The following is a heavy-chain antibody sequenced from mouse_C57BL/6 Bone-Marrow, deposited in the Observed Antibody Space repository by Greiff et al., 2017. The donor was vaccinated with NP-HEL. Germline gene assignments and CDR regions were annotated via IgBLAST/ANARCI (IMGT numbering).Heavy chain of an antibody. CDR2: INYDGSST. D-gene: IGHD2-5*01. CDR3: ARDRGSNYDYFGY. V-gene: IGHV5-16*01. CDR1: GFTFSDYY. Sequence: EVMLVESEGGLVQPGSSMKLSCTASGFTFSDYYMAWVRQVPEKGLEWVANINYDGSSTYYLDSLKSRFIISRDNAKNILYLQMSSLKSEDTATYYCARDRGSNYDYFGYWGQGTTLTVSS. J-gene: IGHJ2*01.